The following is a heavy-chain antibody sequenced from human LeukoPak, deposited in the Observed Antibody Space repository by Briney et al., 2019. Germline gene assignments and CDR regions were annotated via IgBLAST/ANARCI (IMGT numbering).Heavy chain of an antibody. Sequence: GGSLRLSCAASGFTFSSYAMSWVRQAPGKGLEWVSTINDNGASTYYADSVKGHFTISRDNSKNTLYLQMNSLRAEDTALYFCAKGNIAGLLYYFDYWGQGTLVTVSS. V-gene: IGHV3-23*01. CDR3: AKGNIAGLLYYFDY. CDR2: INDNGAST. J-gene: IGHJ4*02. D-gene: IGHD6-13*01. CDR1: GFTFSSYA.